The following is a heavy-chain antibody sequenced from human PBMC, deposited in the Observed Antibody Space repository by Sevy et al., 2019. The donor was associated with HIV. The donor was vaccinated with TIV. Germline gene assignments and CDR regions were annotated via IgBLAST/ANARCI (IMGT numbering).Heavy chain of an antibody. Sequence: EGSLRLSCAASGFTFSSYAMSWVRQAPGKGLEWVSAISGSGISTYYADSVKGRFTISRDNSKNTLYLQMNNLRAEDTAVFYCAKGIGYSGYETDYWGQGTLVTVSS. CDR3: AKGIGYSGYETDY. CDR2: ISGSGIST. J-gene: IGHJ4*02. CDR1: GFTFSSYA. V-gene: IGHV3-23*01. D-gene: IGHD5-12*01.